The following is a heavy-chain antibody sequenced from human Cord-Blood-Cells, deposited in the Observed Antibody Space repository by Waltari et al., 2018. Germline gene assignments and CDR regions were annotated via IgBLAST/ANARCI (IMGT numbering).Heavy chain of an antibody. CDR2: IYYSGST. V-gene: IGHV4-61*01. D-gene: IGHD3-3*01. Sequence: QVQLQESGPGLVKPSETLSLTCTVSGGSVSSGSYYWSWLRQPPGKGLEWIGYIYYSGSTNYNPSLKSRVTISVDTSKNQFSLKLSSVTAVDTAVYYCARSGGGRYDFWSGYYDYWGQGTLVTVSS. CDR3: ARSGGGRYDFWSGYYDY. J-gene: IGHJ4*02. CDR1: GGSVSSGSYY.